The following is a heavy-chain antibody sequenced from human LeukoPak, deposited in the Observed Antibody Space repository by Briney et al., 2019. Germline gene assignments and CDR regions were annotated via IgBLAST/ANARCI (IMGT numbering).Heavy chain of an antibody. CDR2: INHSGST. CDR1: GGSFSGYY. V-gene: IGHV4-34*01. D-gene: IGHD2-8*02. CDR3: ARRRPSFNPGGVWFDP. Sequence: SETLSLTCAVYGGSFSGYYWSWVRQPPGKGLEWVGDINHSGSTNYNPSLKSRVTISVDTSKNQFSLKLSPVTAADTAVYYCARRRPSFNPGGVWFDPWGQGTLVTVSS. J-gene: IGHJ5*02.